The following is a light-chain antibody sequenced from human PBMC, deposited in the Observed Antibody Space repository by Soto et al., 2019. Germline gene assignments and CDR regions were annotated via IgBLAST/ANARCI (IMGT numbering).Light chain of an antibody. Sequence: EIVLTQSPSTLSLSPGERATLSCRASQSVGTYLVWYQQKPGQAPRLLIYDASNRATGIPERFGGSGSGTDFTLTISSLEPEDFAVYYCQQRSDWPSAFGGGTKVEMK. CDR2: DAS. CDR1: QSVGTY. V-gene: IGKV3-11*01. J-gene: IGKJ4*01. CDR3: QQRSDWPSA.